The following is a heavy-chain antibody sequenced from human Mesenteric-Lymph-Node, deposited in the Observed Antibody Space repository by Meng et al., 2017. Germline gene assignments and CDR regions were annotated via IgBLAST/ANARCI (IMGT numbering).Heavy chain of an antibody. D-gene: IGHD2-15*01. V-gene: IGHV3-30*18. CDR2: ISYDGNKK. J-gene: IGHJ4*02. CDR1: GFTFSSYG. Sequence: QVQLVESGGGVVQPGRFLRLSCAASGFTFSSYGMHWVRQAPGKGLEWVAIISYDGNKKYYGDSVKGRFTISRDISKNTLYLQMNSLRPEDTAVYFCAKSLEAAATGFDYWGQGTLVTVSS. CDR3: AKSLEAAATGFDY.